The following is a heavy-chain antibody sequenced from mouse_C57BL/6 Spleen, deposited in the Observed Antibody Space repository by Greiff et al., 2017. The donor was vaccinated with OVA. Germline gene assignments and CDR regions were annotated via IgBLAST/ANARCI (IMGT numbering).Heavy chain of an antibody. CDR3: TENNYGSRSPFDY. CDR2: IYPGNSDT. D-gene: IGHD1-1*01. V-gene: IGHV1-5*01. CDR1: GYTFTSYW. J-gene: IGHJ2*01. Sequence: VQLQQSGTVLARPGASVKMSCKTSGYTFTSYWMHWVKQRPGQGLEWIGAIYPGNSDTSYNQKFKGKAKLTAVTSASTAYMELSSLTNEDSAVYYCTENNYGSRSPFDYWGQGTTLTVSS.